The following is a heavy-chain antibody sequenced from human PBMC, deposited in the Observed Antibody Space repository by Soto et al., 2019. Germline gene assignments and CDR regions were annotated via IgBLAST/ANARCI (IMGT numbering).Heavy chain of an antibody. Sequence: SETLSLTCAVSGGSISSGGYSWSWIRQPPGKGLEWIGSIYYSGSTYYNPSLKSRVTISVDTSKNQFSLKLSSVTAADTAVYYCARHGMDYYDSSGYYYSPYYFDDWGQGTLVTVSS. CDR3: ARHGMDYYDSSGYYYSPYYFDD. CDR2: IYYSGST. J-gene: IGHJ4*02. V-gene: IGHV4-30-2*03. CDR1: GGSISSGGYS. D-gene: IGHD3-22*01.